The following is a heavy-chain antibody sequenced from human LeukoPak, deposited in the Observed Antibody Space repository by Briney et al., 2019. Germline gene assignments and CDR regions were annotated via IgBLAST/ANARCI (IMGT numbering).Heavy chain of an antibody. Sequence: SVKVSCKASGGTFSSYTISWVRQAPGQGLDWMGRIIPILGISNYPQKFQDRVTITADKSMSTASMDLNRLTYEYTHVYYCARDWGFGSGSYNAFDFWGQGTMVTVSS. CDR1: GGTFSSYT. CDR2: IIPILGIS. D-gene: IGHD1-26*01. V-gene: IGHV1-69*02. J-gene: IGHJ3*01. CDR3: ARDWGFGSGSYNAFDF.